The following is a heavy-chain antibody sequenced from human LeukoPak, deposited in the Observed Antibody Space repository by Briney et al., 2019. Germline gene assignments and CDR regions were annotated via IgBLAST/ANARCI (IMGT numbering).Heavy chain of an antibody. Sequence: GGSLRLSCAASGFRFSDFTMTWVRQAPGKGPEWVSAIGGRGGSTYYADSLGGRFTISRDNSKDMLYLQMNSLKVEDTATYYCGKGGGAWGKGTKVTV. J-gene: IGHJ5*02. D-gene: IGHD3-16*01. V-gene: IGHV3-23*01. CDR1: GFRFSDFT. CDR3: GKGGGA. CDR2: IGGRGGST.